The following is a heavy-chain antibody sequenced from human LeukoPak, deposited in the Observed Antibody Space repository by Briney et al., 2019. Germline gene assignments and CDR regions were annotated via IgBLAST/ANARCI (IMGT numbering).Heavy chain of an antibody. J-gene: IGHJ4*02. CDR2: ISYDGRNI. CDR1: GFTFNNYG. V-gene: IGHV3-30*18. Sequence: GGSLRLSCAASGFTFNNYGMHWARQAPGKGLEWVAVISYDGRNIHYPDSVKGRFTISRDISTDTLWLQMDSLRTEDTAVYYCAKGPLRGTAAAIDYWGQGTLVTVSS. CDR3: AKGPLRGTAAAIDY. D-gene: IGHD2-2*01.